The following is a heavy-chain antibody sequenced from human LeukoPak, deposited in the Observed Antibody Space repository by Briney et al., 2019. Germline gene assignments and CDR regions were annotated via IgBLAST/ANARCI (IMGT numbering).Heavy chain of an antibody. D-gene: IGHD2-21*02. Sequence: PSETLSLTCTVSGGSISSSSYYWSWIRQPAGKGLEWIGRIYTSGSTNYNPSLKSRVTMSVDTSKNQFSLKLSSVTAADTAVYYCARLDCGGDCYSRYFVQHWGQGTLVTVSS. J-gene: IGHJ1*01. CDR1: GGSISSSSYY. CDR3: ARLDCGGDCYSRYFVQH. V-gene: IGHV4-61*02. CDR2: IYTSGST.